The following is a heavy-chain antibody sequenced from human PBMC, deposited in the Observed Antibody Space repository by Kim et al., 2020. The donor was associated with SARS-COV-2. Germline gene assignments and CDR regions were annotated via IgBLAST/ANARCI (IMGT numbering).Heavy chain of an antibody. D-gene: IGHD1-26*01. J-gene: IGHJ4*02. CDR3: ARDLSLWGGSYLGIFDY. Sequence: GGSLRLSCAASGFTFSSYEMNWVRQAPGKGLEWVSYISSSGSTIYYADSVKGRFTISRDNAKNSLYLQMNSLRAEDTAVYYCARDLSLWGGSYLGIFDYWGQGTLVTVSS. CDR1: GFTFSSYE. V-gene: IGHV3-48*03. CDR2: ISSSGSTI.